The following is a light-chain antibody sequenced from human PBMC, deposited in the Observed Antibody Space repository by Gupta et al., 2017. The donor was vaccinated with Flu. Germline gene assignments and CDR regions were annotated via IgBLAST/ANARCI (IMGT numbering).Light chain of an antibody. J-gene: IGLJ3*02. V-gene: IGLV3-19*01. CDR3: NSRENTDNNKGV. Sequence: QKVSSTWQGDSIRKCDESWYQQQPGQAPVLIIYDKNMRHSGSTERFSGSNSGITAAFTITGAQAEEEADYYCNSRENTDNNKGVFGGGTKLTVL. CDR2: DKN. CDR1: SIRKCD.